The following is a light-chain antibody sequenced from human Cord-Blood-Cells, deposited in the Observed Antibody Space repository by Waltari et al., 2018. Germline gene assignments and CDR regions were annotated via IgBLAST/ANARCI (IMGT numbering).Light chain of an antibody. CDR3: SSYTSSSTLV. Sequence: QSALTQPASVSGSPGPSLTISCPGTSSHVGGFNHVSWYQQHPGKAPKLMIYDVSNRPSGVSNRFSGSKSGNTASLTISGLQAEDEADYYCSSYTSSSTLVFGGGTKLTVL. CDR1: SSHVGGFNH. V-gene: IGLV2-14*01. CDR2: DVS. J-gene: IGLJ2*01.